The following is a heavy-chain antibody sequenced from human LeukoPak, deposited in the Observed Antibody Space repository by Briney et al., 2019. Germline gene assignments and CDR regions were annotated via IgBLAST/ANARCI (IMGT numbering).Heavy chain of an antibody. CDR1: GGSISSYY. CDR2: SYYSGST. V-gene: IGHV4-59*01. D-gene: IGHD3-9*01. CDR3: ARAQYYDILTVYGAFDI. Sequence: SETLSLTCTVSGGSISSYYWSWIRQPPGKGLEWIGYSYYSGSTNYNPSLKSRVTISVDTSKNQFSLKLSSVTAADTAVYYCARAQYYDILTVYGAFDIWGQGTMVTVSS. J-gene: IGHJ3*02.